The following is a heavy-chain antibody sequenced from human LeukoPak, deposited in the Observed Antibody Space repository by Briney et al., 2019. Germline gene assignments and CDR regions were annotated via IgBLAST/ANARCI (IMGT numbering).Heavy chain of an antibody. D-gene: IGHD2-2*01. Sequence: GGSLRLSCAASGFTFSSYSMNWVRQTPGKGLEWVSSISSSSTYIYYADSLKGRFTISRDNAKNSLYLQMNSLRAEDTAVYYCARDSPRYGSSTSCHGDAFDIWGQGTMVTVSS. CDR1: GFTFSSYS. J-gene: IGHJ3*02. CDR2: ISSSSTYI. CDR3: ARDSPRYGSSTSCHGDAFDI. V-gene: IGHV3-21*01.